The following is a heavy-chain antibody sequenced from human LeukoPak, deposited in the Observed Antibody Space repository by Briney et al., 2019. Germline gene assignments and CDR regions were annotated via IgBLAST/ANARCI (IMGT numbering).Heavy chain of an antibody. Sequence: GRSLRPSCAASGFTVRNFAMSWVRQAPGKGLEWVSGLSHGGTRTFYAASVKGRFTISRDDSNSTLFLQMDNLRVEDTATHSCVKDIEHCMSWGQGTLLILSS. CDR2: LSHGGTRT. J-gene: IGHJ5*02. CDR1: GFTVRNFA. D-gene: IGHD2-8*01. CDR3: VKDIEHCMS. V-gene: IGHV3-23*01.